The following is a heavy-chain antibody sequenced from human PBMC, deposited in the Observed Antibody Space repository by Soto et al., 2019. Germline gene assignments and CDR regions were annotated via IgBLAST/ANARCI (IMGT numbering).Heavy chain of an antibody. CDR3: TRVNLGKLDY. Sequence: EVQLVESGGGLVEPGGSLRLSCAASGFTLSNAWMSWVRQAPGKGLEWVGRIQNKADGGATIYAAPVRGRFTITRDDSKNTLDLQMSSLKTEDTAMYYCTRVNLGKLDYWVQGTLATVSS. V-gene: IGHV3-15*06. CDR1: GFTLSNAW. J-gene: IGHJ4*02. D-gene: IGHD7-27*01. CDR2: IQNKADGGAT.